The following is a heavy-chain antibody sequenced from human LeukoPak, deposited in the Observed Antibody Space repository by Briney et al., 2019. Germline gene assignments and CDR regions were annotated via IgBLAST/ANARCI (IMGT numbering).Heavy chain of an antibody. CDR3: ARVALAYCGGDCYHFDY. Sequence: SVKVSCKASGYTFSSYAISWVRQAPGQGLEWMGGIIPIFGTANYAQKFQGRVTITADESTSTAYMELSSLRSEDTAVYYCARVALAYCGGDCYHFDYWGQGTLVTVSS. V-gene: IGHV1-69*13. D-gene: IGHD2-21*02. J-gene: IGHJ4*02. CDR1: GYTFSSYA. CDR2: IIPIFGTA.